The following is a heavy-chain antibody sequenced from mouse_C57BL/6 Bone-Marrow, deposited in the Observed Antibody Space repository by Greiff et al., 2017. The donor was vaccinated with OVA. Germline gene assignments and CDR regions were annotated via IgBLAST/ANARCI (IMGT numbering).Heavy chain of an antibody. Sequence: VQLQESGAELARPGASVKLSCKASGYTFTSYGISWVKQRTGQGLEWIGEILPRSGNTYYNEKFKGKATLTADKSSRRAYMELRSLTSEDSAVYFCAWSSAWFAYWGQGTLVTDSA. CDR2: ILPRSGNT. J-gene: IGHJ3*01. D-gene: IGHD3-1*01. CDR1: GYTFTSYG. V-gene: IGHV1-81*01. CDR3: AWSSAWFAY.